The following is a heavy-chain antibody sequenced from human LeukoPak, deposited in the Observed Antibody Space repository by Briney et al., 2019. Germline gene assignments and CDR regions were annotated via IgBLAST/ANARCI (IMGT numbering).Heavy chain of an antibody. J-gene: IGHJ4*02. CDR3: ARSRLGTMDVYFDY. CDR2: INHSGST. Sequence: SETLSLTCAVYGGSFSGYYWSWIRQSPGKGLEWIGEINHSGSTNYNSSLKSRVTISVDTSKNQFSLKLSSVTAADTAVYYCARSRLGTMDVYFDYWGQGTLVTVSS. V-gene: IGHV4-34*01. CDR1: GGSFSGYY. D-gene: IGHD1-1*01.